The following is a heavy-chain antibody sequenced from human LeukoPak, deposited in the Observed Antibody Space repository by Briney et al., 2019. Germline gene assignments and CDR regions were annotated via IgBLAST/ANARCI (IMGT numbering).Heavy chain of an antibody. J-gene: IGHJ4*02. Sequence: ASVKVSCKASGGTFSSYAISWVRQAPGQGLEWMGGIIPIFGTANYAQKFQGRVTITADESTSTAYMELSSLRSEDTAVYYCARVVAGYYYDSSGYWDYWGQGTLVTVSS. D-gene: IGHD3-22*01. CDR2: IIPIFGTA. V-gene: IGHV1-69*13. CDR3: ARVVAGYYYDSSGYWDY. CDR1: GGTFSSYA.